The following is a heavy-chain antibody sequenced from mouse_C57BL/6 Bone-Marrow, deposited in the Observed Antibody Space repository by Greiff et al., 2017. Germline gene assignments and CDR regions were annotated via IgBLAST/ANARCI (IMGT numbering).Heavy chain of an antibody. CDR1: GYTFTSYG. V-gene: IGHV1-81*01. Sequence: VQLVESGAELARPGASVKLSCKASGYTFTSYGISWVKQRTGQGLEWIGEIYPRSGNTYYNEKFKGKATLTADKSSSTAYMELRSLTSEDSAVYFCARGYYDYDPWFAYWGQGTLVTVSA. CDR2: IYPRSGNT. J-gene: IGHJ3*01. D-gene: IGHD2-4*01. CDR3: ARGYYDYDPWFAY.